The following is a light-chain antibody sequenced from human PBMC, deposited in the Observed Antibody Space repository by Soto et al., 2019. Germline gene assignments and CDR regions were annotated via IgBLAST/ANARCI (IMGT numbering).Light chain of an antibody. J-gene: IGKJ1*01. CDR1: QGIGDT. V-gene: IGKV3-20*01. CDR2: DTY. CDR3: KLYGSSPQT. Sequence: EIVMTQSPATLSVSPGEGATLSCRASQGIGDTLAWYQQKPGQTHRLLIYDTYTRATGVQARFSGSGSGTDFTLTIRRLEPEDFAVYYCKLYGSSPQTFGQGTKVDIK.